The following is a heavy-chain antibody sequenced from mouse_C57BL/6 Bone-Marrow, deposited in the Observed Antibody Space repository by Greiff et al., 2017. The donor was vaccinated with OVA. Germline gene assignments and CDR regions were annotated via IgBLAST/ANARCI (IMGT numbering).Heavy chain of an antibody. CDR2: IDPNSGGT. V-gene: IGHV1-72*01. CDR1: GYTFTSYW. D-gene: IGHD2-5*01. CDR3: ARSAYYSKRYYAMDY. Sequence: QVQLQQPGAELVKPGASVKLSCKASGYTFTSYWMHWVKQRPGRGLEWIGRIDPNSGGTKYNEKFKSKATLTVDKPSSTAYMQLSILTSEDSAVYYCARSAYYSKRYYAMDYWGQGTSVTVSS. J-gene: IGHJ4*01.